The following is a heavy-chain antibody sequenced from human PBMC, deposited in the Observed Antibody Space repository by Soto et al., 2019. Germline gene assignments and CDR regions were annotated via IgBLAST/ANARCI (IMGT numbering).Heavy chain of an antibody. J-gene: IGHJ4*02. CDR2: ISADNGNA. Sequence: ASVKVSCKASGFTFTSSAVQWVRQARGQGLEWMGWISADNGNANYAQKLQGRVTMTTDTSTSTAYMELRSLRSDDTAVYYCARDGPPLDYWGQGTLVTVS. V-gene: IGHV1-18*01. CDR3: ARDGPPLDY. CDR1: GFTFTSSA.